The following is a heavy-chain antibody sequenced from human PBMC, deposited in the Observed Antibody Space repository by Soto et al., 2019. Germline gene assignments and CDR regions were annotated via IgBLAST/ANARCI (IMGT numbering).Heavy chain of an antibody. J-gene: IGHJ3*02. Sequence: QVQLVQSGAEVKKPGASVKVSCKASGYIFIRYGISWVREAPGQGLEWMGWISSYKGNTNYAQKVQGRVTLTTDTSTSTAYMELRSLSSDDTAVYYCARTSYVWGSYRSDDAFDIWGQGTMVTVSS. D-gene: IGHD3-16*02. CDR2: ISSYKGNT. CDR3: ARTSYVWGSYRSDDAFDI. V-gene: IGHV1-18*01. CDR1: GYIFIRYG.